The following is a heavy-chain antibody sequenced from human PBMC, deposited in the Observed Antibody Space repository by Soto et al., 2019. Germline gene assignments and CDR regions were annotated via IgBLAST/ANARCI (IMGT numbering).Heavy chain of an antibody. J-gene: IGHJ5*02. CDR1: RVSLANYS. Sequence: QVQLQHSRPELVKPSGTLSLTSTVSRVSLANYSSSWIRHSAGEGLEWIGRISSSGTTKYNPSLKSRVTMSVDMSKSQFSLNVRSVTAADTAVYYCVRDVGGSGWFAPWGQGTLVTVSS. V-gene: IGHV4-4*07. CDR3: VRDVGGSGWFAP. CDR2: ISSSGTT.